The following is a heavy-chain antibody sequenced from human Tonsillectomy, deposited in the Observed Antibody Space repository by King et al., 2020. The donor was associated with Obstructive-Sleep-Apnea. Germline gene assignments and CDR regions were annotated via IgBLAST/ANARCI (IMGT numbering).Heavy chain of an antibody. CDR1: GFTFSSYG. CDR3: ASAAMRAPAFDY. V-gene: IGHV3-30*03. J-gene: IGHJ4*02. D-gene: IGHD2-2*01. CDR2: MSYDGNNK. Sequence: VQLVESGGGVVQPGRSLRLSCAASGFTFSSYGMHWVRQAPGKGLEWVALMSYDGNNKFYAGSVKGRFTISRDTAKNTLYLQISSLRAEDTAVYYCASAAMRAPAFDYWGQGTLVTVSS.